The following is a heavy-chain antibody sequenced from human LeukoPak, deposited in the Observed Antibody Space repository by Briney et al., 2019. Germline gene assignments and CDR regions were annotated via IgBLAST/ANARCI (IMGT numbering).Heavy chain of an antibody. CDR2: IYPGDSDA. Sequence: GESLKISCKGSGYSFTSYWIGWVRQMPGKGLEWMGIIYPGDSDARYSASFQGQVNISADKSISTAYLQWSSLKASDTAMYYCARYYYGSGRGANWFDPWGQGTLVTVSS. D-gene: IGHD3-10*01. CDR1: GYSFTSYW. CDR3: ARYYYGSGRGANWFDP. J-gene: IGHJ5*02. V-gene: IGHV5-51*01.